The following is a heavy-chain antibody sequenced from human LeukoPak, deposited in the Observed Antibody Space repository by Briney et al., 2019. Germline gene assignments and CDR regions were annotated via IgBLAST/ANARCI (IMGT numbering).Heavy chain of an antibody. V-gene: IGHV3-20*04. D-gene: IGHD3-10*01. CDR2: INWNRGST. CDR3: ARASTAGYYYYYMDV. J-gene: IGHJ6*03. CDR1: GFTFDDYG. Sequence: GGSLRLSCAASGFTFDDYGMSWLRQAPGKGLEWVSGINWNRGSTGYADSVKGRFTISRDNAKNSLYLQMNSLRAEDTALYYCARASTAGYYYYYMDVWGNGTTVTVSS.